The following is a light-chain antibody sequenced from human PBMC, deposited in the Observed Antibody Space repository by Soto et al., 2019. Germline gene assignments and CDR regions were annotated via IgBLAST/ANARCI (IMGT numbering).Light chain of an antibody. CDR2: ETA. Sequence: DIQMTQSPSSLSASVGDRVTITCRASQSISTYFNWYQHKPGKAPKVLIYETANLQRGVPSRFSGSGSGTDFTLTISSLQPEDIATYYCQQSYSTPITFGQGTRLEI. CDR1: QSISTY. J-gene: IGKJ5*01. CDR3: QQSYSTPIT. V-gene: IGKV1-39*01.